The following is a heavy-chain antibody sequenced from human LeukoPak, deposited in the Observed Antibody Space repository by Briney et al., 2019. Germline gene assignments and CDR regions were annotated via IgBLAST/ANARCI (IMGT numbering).Heavy chain of an antibody. J-gene: IGHJ4*02. D-gene: IGHD1-7*01. CDR3: ARVSGTTIDY. CDR2: IISIPGIA. Sequence: SVTVSCKASGGTFSSYAISWVRQAPGQGLEWRGRIISIPGIANYAQKFQGRVTITADKSTSTAYMELSSLRSDDTAVYYCARVSGTTIDYWGQGTLVTVSS. CDR1: GGTFSSYA. V-gene: IGHV1-69*04.